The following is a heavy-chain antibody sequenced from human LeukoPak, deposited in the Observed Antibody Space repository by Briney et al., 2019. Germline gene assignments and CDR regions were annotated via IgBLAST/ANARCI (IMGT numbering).Heavy chain of an antibody. CDR3: TRAVDYCSSTSCTRYYFDY. Sequence: GGSLRLSCTAPGFTFGDFAMSGFGKAPGKGRGGEGLIRGKAYGGTTEYAASVKGRFTISRDDSKSIAYLQMNSLKTEDTAVYYCTRAVDYCSSTSCTRYYFDYWGQGTLVTVSS. CDR2: IRGKAYGGTT. D-gene: IGHD2-2*01. V-gene: IGHV3-49*03. J-gene: IGHJ4*02. CDR1: GFTFGDFA.